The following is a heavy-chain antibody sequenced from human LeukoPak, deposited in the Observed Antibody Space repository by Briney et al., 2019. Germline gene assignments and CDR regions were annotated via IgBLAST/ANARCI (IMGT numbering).Heavy chain of an antibody. CDR3: ARGGAARPAIAVAGRAKKNQFDY. Sequence: SETLSLTCAVYGGSFSGHYWSWLRQPPGKGLEWIGEINHSGSTNYNPSLKSRVTISVDTSKNQFSLKLSSVTAADTAVYYCARGGAARPAIAVAGRAKKNQFDYWGQGTLVTVSS. CDR1: GGSFSGHY. D-gene: IGHD6-19*01. CDR2: INHSGST. V-gene: IGHV4-34*01. J-gene: IGHJ4*02.